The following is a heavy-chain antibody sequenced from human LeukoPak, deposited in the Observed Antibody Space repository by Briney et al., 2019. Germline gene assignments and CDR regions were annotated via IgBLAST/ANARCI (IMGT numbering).Heavy chain of an antibody. J-gene: IGHJ3*02. CDR1: GFTFSDYY. D-gene: IGHD1-14*01. CDR3: AKPARTDAFDI. CDR2: ISSSGGTT. Sequence: PGGSLRLSCAASGFTFSDYYMSWLRQAPGKGLEWVSYISSSGGTTYYADSVKGRFTISRDNSKNTLYLQMNTLRAEDTAVYYCAKPARTDAFDIWGQGTMVTVSS. V-gene: IGHV3-11*01.